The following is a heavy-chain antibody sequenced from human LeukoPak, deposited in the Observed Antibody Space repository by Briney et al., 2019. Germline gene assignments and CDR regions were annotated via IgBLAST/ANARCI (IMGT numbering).Heavy chain of an antibody. V-gene: IGHV3-74*03. D-gene: IGHD2-2*01. CDR2: IDNDGSSA. J-gene: IGHJ6*02. CDR1: GFVFRSLW. CDR3: ARDGSKYCSRTSCYSGYYYYAMDV. Sequence: GGSLRLSCAASGFVFRSLWMHWVRQAPGKGLEWVSRIDNDGSSAMYGDSVKGRFTISRDNAKNTLYLQMDSLRDEDTGVYYCARDGSKYCSRTSCYSGYYYYAMDVWGQGTTVTVSS.